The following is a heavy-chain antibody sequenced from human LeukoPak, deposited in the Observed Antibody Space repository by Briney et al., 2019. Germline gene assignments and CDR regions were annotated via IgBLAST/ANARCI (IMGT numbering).Heavy chain of an antibody. CDR1: GFTFSSYG. D-gene: IGHD3-10*01. V-gene: IGHV3-21*05. CDR2: ISGGSRYT. CDR3: AREYGSGSCFDF. J-gene: IGHJ4*02. Sequence: GGSLRLSCAASGFTFSSYGMHWVRQAPGKGLERVSYISGGSRYTNYVDSVKGRFTISRDNAKNSLYLQMNSLRAEDTAVYYCAREYGSGSCFDFWGQGTLVTVSS.